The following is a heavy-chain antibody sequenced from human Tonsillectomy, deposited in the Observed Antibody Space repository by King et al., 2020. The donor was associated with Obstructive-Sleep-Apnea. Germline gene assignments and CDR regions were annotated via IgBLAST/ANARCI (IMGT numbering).Heavy chain of an antibody. V-gene: IGHV3-13*01. CDR1: GFTFSTYD. D-gene: IGHD3-10*01. CDR3: GRGVGKPPHGVDV. CDR2: IGTGDDT. J-gene: IGHJ6*02. Sequence: DVQLVESGGGLVQPGGSLRLSCAASGFTFSTYDMHWVRQATGKGLEWVSVIGTGDDTYYSGSVKGRFTISRENIKNSFYLQMNSLTAGDTATYFCGRGVGKPPHGVDVWGQGTTVTVSS.